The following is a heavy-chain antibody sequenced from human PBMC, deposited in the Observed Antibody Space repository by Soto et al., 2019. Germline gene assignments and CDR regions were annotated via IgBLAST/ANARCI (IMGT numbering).Heavy chain of an antibody. CDR2: ITSSGSTI. Sequence: PGGSLRLSCAASGFTFSDYYMTWIRQAPGKGLEWVSYITSSGSTIYYADSVKGRFTISRDNARNSLYLQMNSLRAEDTAVHYCARDLVVVAPYYYYGMDVWGQGTTVTVSS. J-gene: IGHJ6*02. D-gene: IGHD2-15*01. CDR1: GFTFSDYY. CDR3: ARDLVVVAPYYYYGMDV. V-gene: IGHV3-11*01.